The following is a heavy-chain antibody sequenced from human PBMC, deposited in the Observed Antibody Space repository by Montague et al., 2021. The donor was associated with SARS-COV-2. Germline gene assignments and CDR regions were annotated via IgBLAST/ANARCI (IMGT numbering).Heavy chain of an antibody. CDR2: IFVGAST. Sequence: SETLSLTCSVSGGSISGYYWSWVRQAAGKRLEWIGRIFVGASTDYNPSLINRFSLSGDKSKNQFSLKVTSVTAADTAIYYCARGMAPEGRWFDSWGHGMLVTVSS. CDR3: ARGMAPEGRWFDS. V-gene: IGHV4-4*07. CDR1: GGSISGYY. D-gene: IGHD5-24*01. J-gene: IGHJ5*01.